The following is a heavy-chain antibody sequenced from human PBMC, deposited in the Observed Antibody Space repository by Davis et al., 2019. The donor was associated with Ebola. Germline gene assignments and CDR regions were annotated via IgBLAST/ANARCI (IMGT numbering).Heavy chain of an antibody. J-gene: IGHJ4*02. CDR3: ARGGAISD. CDR1: GYTFANYG. V-gene: IGHV7-4-1*02. D-gene: IGHD3-9*01. CDR2: INTNTGNP. Sequence: AASVKVSCKAFGYTFANYGITWVRQAPGQGLEWMGWINTNTGNPTYAQGFTGRFVFSLDTSVSTAYLQISSLKAEDTAVYYCARGGAISDWGQGTLVTVSS.